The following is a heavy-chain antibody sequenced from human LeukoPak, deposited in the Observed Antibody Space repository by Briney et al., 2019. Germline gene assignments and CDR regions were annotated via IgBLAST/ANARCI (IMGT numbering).Heavy chain of an antibody. Sequence: GGSLRLSCTASGFTFSRYSMNWVRQAPGKGLEWLSYIRSDSTIIDYADSVKGRFTISRDNDKNSLFLEMHSLRADDTAVYYCAREGYCSGGSCYRNYYYYYYMDVWGKGTTVTVSS. D-gene: IGHD2-15*01. V-gene: IGHV3-48*01. CDR2: IRSDSTII. J-gene: IGHJ6*03. CDR3: AREGYCSGGSCYRNYYYYYYMDV. CDR1: GFTFSRYS.